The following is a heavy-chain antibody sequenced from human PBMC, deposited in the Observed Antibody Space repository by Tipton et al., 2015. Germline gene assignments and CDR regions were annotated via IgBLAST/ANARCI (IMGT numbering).Heavy chain of an antibody. J-gene: IGHJ4*02. CDR1: GYTFTNYG. CDR3: ARGKVPTSFDF. D-gene: IGHD5-12*01. V-gene: IGHV1-18*01. Sequence: QLVQSGAEVKKPGASVKVSCKASGYTFTNYGISWVRQAPGQGLERMGWMNPYNANTNYAQKLQGRVTLTTDTSTNTAYMQLRSLRSDDTAIYYCARGKVPTSFDFWGQGTLVTVSS. CDR2: MNPYNANT.